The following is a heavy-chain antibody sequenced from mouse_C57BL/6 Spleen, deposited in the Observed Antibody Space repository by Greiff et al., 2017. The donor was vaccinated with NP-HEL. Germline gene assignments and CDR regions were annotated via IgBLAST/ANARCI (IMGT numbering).Heavy chain of an antibody. J-gene: IGHJ2*01. CDR3: ARETTVAFGD. Sequence: VQLKESGPGLVKPSQSLSLTCSVTGYSITSGYYWNWIRQFPGNKLEWMGYISYDGSNNYNPSLKNRISITRDTSKNQFFLNLNSVTTEDTATYFCARETTVAFGDWGQGTTLTVSS. CDR2: ISYDGSN. D-gene: IGHD1-1*01. CDR1: GYSITSGYY. V-gene: IGHV3-6*01.